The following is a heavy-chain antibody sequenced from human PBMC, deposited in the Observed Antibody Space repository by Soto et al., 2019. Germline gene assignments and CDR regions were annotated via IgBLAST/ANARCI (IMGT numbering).Heavy chain of an antibody. Sequence: QVQLQESGPGLVKPSQTLSLTCTVSGGSISSGGYYWSWIRQHPGKGLEWFGYIYYSGSTDYNPSPQSQVTISVDTSKNQFSLKLSSVTAADTAVYYCARDTLVATTTDALDIWAQGTMVTGSS. D-gene: IGHD5-12*01. V-gene: IGHV4-31*01. CDR1: GGSISSGGYY. J-gene: IGHJ3*02. CDR2: IYYSGST. CDR3: ARDTLVATTTDALDI.